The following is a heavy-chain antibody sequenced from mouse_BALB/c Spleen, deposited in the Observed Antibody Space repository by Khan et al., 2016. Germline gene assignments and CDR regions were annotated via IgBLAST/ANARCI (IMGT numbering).Heavy chain of an antibody. Sequence: EVQLQESGPDLVKPSQSVSLTCTVTGYSITSHYSWHWIRHFPGNKVEWMGYIHYSGSTDYNPSLKSRNSITRDTAKNQFFLHLNSVTTEDTATSYYAGSSSGYWYYFDYWGQGTTLTVSS. CDR1: GYSITSHYS. CDR3: AGSSSGYWYYFDY. D-gene: IGHD3-1*01. V-gene: IGHV3-1*02. CDR2: IHYSGST. J-gene: IGHJ2*01.